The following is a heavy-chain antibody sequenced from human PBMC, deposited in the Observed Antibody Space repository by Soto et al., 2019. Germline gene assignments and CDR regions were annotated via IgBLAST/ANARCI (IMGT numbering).Heavy chain of an antibody. D-gene: IGHD3-3*01. J-gene: IGHJ6*02. CDR3: AKIEEGYDFWSGYPMDEYYYYGMDV. V-gene: IGHV3-23*01. CDR2: ISGSGGST. CDR1: GFTFSSYA. Sequence: PGGSLRLSCAASGFTFSSYAMSWVRQAPGKGLEWVSAISGSGGSTYYADSVKGRFTISRDNSKNTLYLQMNSLRAEDTAVYYCAKIEEGYDFWSGYPMDEYYYYGMDVWGQGTTVTVS.